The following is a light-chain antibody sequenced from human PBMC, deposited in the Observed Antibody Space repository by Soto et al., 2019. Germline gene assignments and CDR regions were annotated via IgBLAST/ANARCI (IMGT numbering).Light chain of an antibody. Sequence: DFQMTQSPSTLSASVGDRVTITCRASQTIHNWLARFQQQSGKAPKLLINRASSLESGVPSRFSGSGSGTEFTLTISGLQPDDSATYFCQQYYGAWTFGQGTKVEV. CDR3: QQYYGAWT. CDR1: QTIHNW. V-gene: IGKV1-5*03. CDR2: RAS. J-gene: IGKJ1*01.